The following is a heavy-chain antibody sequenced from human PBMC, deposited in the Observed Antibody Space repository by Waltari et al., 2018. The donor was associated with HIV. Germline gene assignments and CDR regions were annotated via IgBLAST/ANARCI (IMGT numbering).Heavy chain of an antibody. D-gene: IGHD5-18*01. J-gene: IGHJ4*02. CDR2: SYYRGGT. Sequence: QVQLQESGPGLVKPSETLSLTCTVSGGSISSSYWSWIRQPPGKGLEWIGYSYYRGGTNYNPSLKGRVTISVVTSKNQFSLKLSAVTAADTAVYYCASAGDTAMVWGLGYWGQGTLVTVSS. CDR1: GGSISSSY. V-gene: IGHV4-59*01. CDR3: ASAGDTAMVWGLGY.